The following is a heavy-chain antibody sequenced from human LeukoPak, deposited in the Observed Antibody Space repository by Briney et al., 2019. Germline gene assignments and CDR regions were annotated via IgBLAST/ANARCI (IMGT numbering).Heavy chain of an antibody. CDR2: INPNSGGT. D-gene: IGHD2-2*01. CDR1: GYTFSTYY. J-gene: IGHJ6*02. Sequence: GASVKVSCKTSGYTFSTYYIHWVRQAPGQGLEWMGWINPNSGGTNYAQKFQGRVTMTRDTSISTAFMELSRLRSDDTAVYYCARESGVPAAPVDYYGMDVWGQGTTVTVSS. CDR3: ARESGVPAAPVDYYGMDV. V-gene: IGHV1-2*02.